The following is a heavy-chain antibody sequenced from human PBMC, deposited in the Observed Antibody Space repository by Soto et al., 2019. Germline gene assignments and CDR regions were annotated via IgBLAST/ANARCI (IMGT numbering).Heavy chain of an antibody. J-gene: IGHJ4*02. CDR3: LRGNSGYGNFDY. D-gene: IGHD5-12*01. CDR2: IKGDGSET. V-gene: IGHV3-74*01. Sequence: LRLSCAASGFTFSSYWMHWVRQAPGKGLVWVSRIKGDGSETNYADSVKGRFTISRDNAKNTLYLQLNSLRAEDTAVYYCLRGNSGYGNFDYWGQGTRVTVSS. CDR1: GFTFSSYW.